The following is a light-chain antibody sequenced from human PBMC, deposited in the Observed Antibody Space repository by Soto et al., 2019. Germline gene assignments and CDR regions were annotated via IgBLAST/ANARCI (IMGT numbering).Light chain of an antibody. J-gene: IGKJ4*01. CDR2: DAS. Sequence: EIVLTHSPATLSLSPCERATLSFSASQSVSSYLAWYQQKPGQAPRLLIYDASNRATGIPARFSGSGSGTDFTLTISSLEPEDFAVYYCQQRTKWPPTFGGGTKVDIK. CDR3: QQRTKWPPT. V-gene: IGKV3-11*01. CDR1: QSVSSY.